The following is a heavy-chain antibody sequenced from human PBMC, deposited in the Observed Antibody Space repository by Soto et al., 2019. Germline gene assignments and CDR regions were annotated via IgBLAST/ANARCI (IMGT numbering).Heavy chain of an antibody. CDR1: GGSISSGGYY. D-gene: IGHD4-4*01. Sequence: SETLSLTCTVSGGSISSGGYYWSWIRQHPGKGLEWIGYIYYSGSTYYNPSLKSRVTISVDTSKNQFSLKLSSVTAADTAVYYCARERTLMTTVTDNWFDPWGQGTLVTVSS. J-gene: IGHJ5*02. V-gene: IGHV4-31*03. CDR3: ARERTLMTTVTDNWFDP. CDR2: IYYSGST.